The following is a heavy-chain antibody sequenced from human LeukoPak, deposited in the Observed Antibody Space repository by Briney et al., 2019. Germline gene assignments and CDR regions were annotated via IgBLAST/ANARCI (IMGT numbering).Heavy chain of an antibody. CDR3: AKGGNGDYIDY. D-gene: IGHD4-17*01. CDR1: GITLSNYG. Sequence: GGSLRLSCAVSGITLSNYGMSWVRQAPGKGLEWVAGISGSGGGTYYADSVKGRFTISRDNPKNTLYLQMNSLRAEDTAVYFCAKGGNGDYIDYWGQGTLVTVSS. CDR2: ISGSGGGT. J-gene: IGHJ4*02. V-gene: IGHV3-23*01.